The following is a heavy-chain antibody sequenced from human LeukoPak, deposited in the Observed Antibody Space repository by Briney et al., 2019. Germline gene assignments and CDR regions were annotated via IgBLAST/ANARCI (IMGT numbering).Heavy chain of an antibody. J-gene: IGHJ6*02. Sequence: SETLSLTCTVSGGSISSYYWSWIRQPPGKGLEWIGYIYYSGSTNYNPSLKSRVTISVDTSKNQFSLKLSSVTAADTAVYYCERLAQYYGMDVWGQGTTVTVSS. CDR3: ERLAQYYGMDV. CDR1: GGSISSYY. V-gene: IGHV4-59*01. CDR2: IYYSGST.